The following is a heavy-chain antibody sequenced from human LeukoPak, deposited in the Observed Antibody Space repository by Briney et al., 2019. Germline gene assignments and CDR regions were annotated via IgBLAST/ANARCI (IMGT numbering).Heavy chain of an antibody. CDR3: ARNRYSSSWYPRWFDP. D-gene: IGHD6-13*01. J-gene: IGHJ5*02. Sequence: GASVEVSCKASGYTFTGYYMHWVRQAPGQGLEWMGWINPNSGGTNYAQKFQGRVTMTRDTSISTAYMELSRLRSDDTAVYYCARNRYSSSWYPRWFDPWGQGTLVTVSS. V-gene: IGHV1-2*02. CDR1: GYTFTGYY. CDR2: INPNSGGT.